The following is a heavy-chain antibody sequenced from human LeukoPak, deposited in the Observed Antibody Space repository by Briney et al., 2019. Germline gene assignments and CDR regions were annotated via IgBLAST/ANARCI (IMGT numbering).Heavy chain of an antibody. CDR1: GFTFSDYY. Sequence: PGGSLRLSCAASGFTFSDYYMSWIRQAPGKGLEWVSYISSGGSTIYYADSVKGRFTISRDNAKNSLYLQMNSLRAEDTAVYYCAGRRRFAVWFGESHPFDYWGQGTLVTVSS. CDR2: ISSGGSTI. V-gene: IGHV3-11*01. J-gene: IGHJ4*02. CDR3: AGRRRFAVWFGESHPFDY. D-gene: IGHD3-10*01.